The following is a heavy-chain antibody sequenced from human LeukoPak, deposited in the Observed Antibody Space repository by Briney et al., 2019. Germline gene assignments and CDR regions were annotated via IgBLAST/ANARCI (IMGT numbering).Heavy chain of an antibody. J-gene: IGHJ4*02. D-gene: IGHD3-16*02. CDR3: ARLIGLGEVSPYFDF. CDR2: SHKSGST. V-gene: IGHV4-59*01. CDR1: GGSISNYY. Sequence: SETLSLTCTVSGGSISNYYWTWIRQSPGKTLEWIGSSHKSGSTHYNPSLRSRVTISVDTSKSQFSLKLNSVTAPDTAVYYCARLIGLGEVSPYFDFWGQGRLVTVSS.